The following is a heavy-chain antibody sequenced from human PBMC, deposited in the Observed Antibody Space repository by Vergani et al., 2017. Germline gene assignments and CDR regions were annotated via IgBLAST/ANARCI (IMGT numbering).Heavy chain of an antibody. CDR1: GYTFTGYY. V-gene: IGHV1-2*02. CDR3: ARFGDDTLQLWGRHYYFDY. CDR2: INPNSGGT. D-gene: IGHD5-18*01. Sequence: QVQLVQSGAEVKKPGASVKVSCKASGYTFTGYYMHWVRQAPGQGLEWMGWINPNSGGTNYAQKFQGRVTMTRDTSISTAYMELSRLRSDDTAVYYCARFGDDTLQLWGRHYYFDYWGQGTLVTVSS. J-gene: IGHJ4*02.